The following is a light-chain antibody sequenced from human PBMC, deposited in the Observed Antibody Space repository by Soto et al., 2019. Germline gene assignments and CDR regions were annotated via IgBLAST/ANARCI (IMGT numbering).Light chain of an antibody. CDR3: QTWGTGIVV. CDR1: SGHSSYA. CDR2: LNSDGSH. J-gene: IGLJ2*01. V-gene: IGLV4-69*01. Sequence: QSVLTQSPSASASLGASVKLTCTLSSGHSSYAIAWHQQQPEKGPRYLMKLNSDGSHSKGDGIPDRFSGSSSGAERYLTLSSLQSEDEADYYCQTWGTGIVVFGGGTQLTVL.